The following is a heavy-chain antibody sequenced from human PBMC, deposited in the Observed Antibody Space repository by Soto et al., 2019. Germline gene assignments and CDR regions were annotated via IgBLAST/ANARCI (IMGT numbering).Heavy chain of an antibody. Sequence: ASVKVSFKASGYTFTCYGISWVRQAPGQGLEWMGWISAYNGNTNYAQKLQGRVTMTTDTSTSTAYMELRSRRSDDTAVYYCARGGYSSSSGYYFDYWGQGTLVTVSS. CDR2: ISAYNGNT. J-gene: IGHJ4*02. V-gene: IGHV1-18*01. D-gene: IGHD6-6*01. CDR3: ARGGYSSSSGYYFDY. CDR1: GYTFTCYG.